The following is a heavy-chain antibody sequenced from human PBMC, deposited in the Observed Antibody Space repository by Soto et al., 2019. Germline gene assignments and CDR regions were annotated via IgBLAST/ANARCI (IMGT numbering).Heavy chain of an antibody. J-gene: IGHJ6*02. CDR2: IIPIFGTA. CDR1: GGTFSSYA. Sequence: SVKGSCKASGGTFSSYAISWVRQAPVQGLEWMGGIIPIFGTANYAQKFQGRVTITADESTSTAYMELSSLRSEDTAVYYCAAGKKQTYYYYYGMDVWGQGTTVTVSS. CDR3: AAGKKQTYYYYYGMDV. D-gene: IGHD6-13*01. V-gene: IGHV1-69*01.